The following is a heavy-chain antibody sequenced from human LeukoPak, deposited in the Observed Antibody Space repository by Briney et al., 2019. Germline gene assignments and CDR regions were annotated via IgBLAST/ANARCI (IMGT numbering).Heavy chain of an antibody. V-gene: IGHV3-33*01. J-gene: IGHJ4*02. CDR2: IWYDGSNK. D-gene: IGHD6-19*01. CDR1: GFTFSSYG. CDR3: ASDDRIAVAGIPGNY. Sequence: PGGSLRLSCAASGFTFSSYGMHWVRQAPGKGLEWVAVIWYDGSNKYYADSVKGRFTISRDNSKNTLYLQMNSLRAEDTAVYYCASDDRIAVAGIPGNYWGQGTLVTVSS.